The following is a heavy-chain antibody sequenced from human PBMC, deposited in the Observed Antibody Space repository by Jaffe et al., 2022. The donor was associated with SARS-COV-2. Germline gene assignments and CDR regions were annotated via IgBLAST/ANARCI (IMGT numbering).Heavy chain of an antibody. V-gene: IGHV3-74*01. Sequence: EVQLVESGGGLVQSGGSLRVSCAASGFIFSSYWMQWVRQAPGKGLVWVSRIRSDGSTINYADSVKGRFTISRDNAKNTLYLQMNSLRAEDTAVYYCARIAISGGGAPDYWGQGTLVTVSS. CDR3: ARIAISGGGAPDY. CDR1: GFIFSSYW. D-gene: IGHD2-8*02. CDR2: IRSDGSTI. J-gene: IGHJ4*02.